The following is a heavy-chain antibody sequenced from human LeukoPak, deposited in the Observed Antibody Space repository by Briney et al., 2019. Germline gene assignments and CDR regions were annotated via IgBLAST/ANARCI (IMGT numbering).Heavy chain of an antibody. CDR1: GGTFSSYA. CDR3: ARGYSSGWYTTFGY. D-gene: IGHD6-19*01. Sequence: ASVKVSCKASGGTFSSYAISWVRQAPGQGLEWMGIINPSGGSTSYAQKFQGRVTMTRDTSTSTVYMELSSLRSEDTAVYYCARGYSSGWYTTFGYWGQGTLVTVSS. V-gene: IGHV1-46*01. J-gene: IGHJ4*02. CDR2: INPSGGST.